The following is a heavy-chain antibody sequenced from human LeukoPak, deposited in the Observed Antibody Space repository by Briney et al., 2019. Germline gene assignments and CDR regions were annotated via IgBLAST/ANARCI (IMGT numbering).Heavy chain of an antibody. CDR1: GESRNSYY. Sequence: PSETLSLTCAVYGESRNSYYWSWVRQPPGEGLEWIGGIYESGTTEYNPSLKSRVTISMVPSKQQFSLSLSSVTAADTAVYYCARGAWATRLGSWGLGTPVIVSS. V-gene: IGHV4-34*01. CDR2: IYESGTT. J-gene: IGHJ4*02. D-gene: IGHD2-15*01. CDR3: ARGAWATRLGS.